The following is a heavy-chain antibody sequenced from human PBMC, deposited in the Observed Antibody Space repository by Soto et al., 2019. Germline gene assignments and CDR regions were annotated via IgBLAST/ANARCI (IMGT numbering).Heavy chain of an antibody. CDR1: GFTFSSYA. CDR3: AKKIAAAGTLGYMDV. CDR2: ISGSGGST. D-gene: IGHD6-13*01. V-gene: IGHV3-23*01. Sequence: EVQLLESGGGLVQPGGSLRLSCAASGFTFSSYAMSWVRQAPGKGLEWVSAISGSGGSTYYADSVKGRFTISRDNSKNTLYLQMNSLRAEDTAVYYSAKKIAAAGTLGYMDVWGKGTTVTVSS. J-gene: IGHJ6*03.